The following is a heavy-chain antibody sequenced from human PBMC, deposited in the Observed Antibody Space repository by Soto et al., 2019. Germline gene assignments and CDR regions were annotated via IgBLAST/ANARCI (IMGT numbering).Heavy chain of an antibody. CDR1: GFTFTHYR. CDR2: INSDGARI. Sequence: PGGSLRLSCAASGFTFTHYRIHWVRQPPGKGLEWVGRINSDGARIEYGDSVKGRFTISRDNAQNSLFLQMNTLRPDDSAIYYCARVAYWGPGTQVTVSS. J-gene: IGHJ4*02. CDR3: ARVAY. V-gene: IGHV3-74*03.